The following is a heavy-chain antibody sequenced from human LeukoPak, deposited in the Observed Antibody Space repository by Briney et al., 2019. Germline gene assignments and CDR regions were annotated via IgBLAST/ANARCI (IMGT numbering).Heavy chain of an antibody. CDR3: ARDLRDIVVVPAAHNLYYYYGMDV. D-gene: IGHD2-2*01. V-gene: IGHV1-69*13. CDR1: GGTFSSYA. J-gene: IGHJ6*02. Sequence: SVKVSCKASGGTFSSYAISRVRQAPGQGLEWMGGIIPIFGTANYAQKFQGRVTITADESTSTAYMELSSLRSEDTAVYYCARDLRDIVVVPAAHNLYYYYGMDVWGQGTTVTVSS. CDR2: IIPIFGTA.